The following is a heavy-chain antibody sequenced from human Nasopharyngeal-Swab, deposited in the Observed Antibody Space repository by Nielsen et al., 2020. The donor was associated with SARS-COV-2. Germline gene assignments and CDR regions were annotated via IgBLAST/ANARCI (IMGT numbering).Heavy chain of an antibody. V-gene: IGHV3-23*01. CDR2: ISGSGGSI. Sequence: GESLKISCAASGFTFSSFAISWVRQAPVKGLEWVSSISGSGGSIYYADSVKGRFTISRDNSKNTLYLQMSSLRAEDTAVYYCAKAPRYYFGSGSFYFEYWGQGTLVTVSA. CDR3: AKAPRYYFGSGSFYFEY. CDR1: GFTFSSFA. D-gene: IGHD3-10*01. J-gene: IGHJ4*02.